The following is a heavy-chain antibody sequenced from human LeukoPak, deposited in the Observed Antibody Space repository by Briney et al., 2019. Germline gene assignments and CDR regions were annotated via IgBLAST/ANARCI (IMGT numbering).Heavy chain of an antibody. D-gene: IGHD1-7*01. CDR3: ARDTRTGTTEYYYYGMDV. CDR2: ISTTSSYI. Sequence: PGGSLRLSCAASGFIFSSYSINWVRPAPGKGLEWVASISTTSSYIYYADSVKGRFTISRDNAKTSQYLQMNSLRAEDTAVYYCARDTRTGTTEYYYYGMDVWGQGTTVTVSS. J-gene: IGHJ6*02. CDR1: GFIFSSYS. V-gene: IGHV3-21*01.